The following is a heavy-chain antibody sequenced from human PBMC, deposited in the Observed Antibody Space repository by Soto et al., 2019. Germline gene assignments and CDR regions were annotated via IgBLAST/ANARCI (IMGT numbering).Heavy chain of an antibody. V-gene: IGHV3-74*01. J-gene: IGHJ6*03. D-gene: IGHD2-2*01. CDR1: GFTFSSYW. CDR3: ARIAVPPATYYFYYSMDV. Sequence: EVQLVESGGGLVQPGGSLRLSCAASGFTFSSYWMHWVRQAPGKGLVWVSRINSDGSSTSYADSVKGRFTISRDNAKNTLYLQMNSLRAEDTAVYYCARIAVPPATYYFYYSMDVWGKGTTVTVSS. CDR2: INSDGSST.